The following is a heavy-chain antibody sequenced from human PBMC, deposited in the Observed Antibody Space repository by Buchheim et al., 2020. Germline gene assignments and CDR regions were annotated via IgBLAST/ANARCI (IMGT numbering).Heavy chain of an antibody. CDR2: INHSGST. Sequence: QVQLQQWGAGLLKPSETLSLTCAVYGGSFSGYYWSWIRQPPGKGLEWIGEINHSGSTNYNPSLKSRVTISVDTSKNQFSLKLSLVTAADTAVYYYARGVRGRCLLIEYYYGLDVWGQGNT. CDR1: GGSFSGYY. CDR3: ARGVRGRCLLIEYYYGLDV. D-gene: IGHD5-24*01. J-gene: IGHJ6*02. V-gene: IGHV4-34*01.